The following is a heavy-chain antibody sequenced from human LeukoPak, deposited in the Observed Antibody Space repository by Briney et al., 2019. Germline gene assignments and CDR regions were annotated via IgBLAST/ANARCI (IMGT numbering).Heavy chain of an antibody. CDR3: ARVGYDSLLSFDY. D-gene: IGHD5-12*01. V-gene: IGHV1-2*02. J-gene: IGHJ4*02. CDR2: INPNSGGT. Sequence: ASVKVSCKASVYTFTGYYMHWVRQAPGQGLEWMGWINPNSGGTNYAQKFQGRVTMTRDTSISTAYMELSRLRSDDTAVYYCARVGYDSLLSFDYWGQGTLVTVSS. CDR1: VYTFTGYY.